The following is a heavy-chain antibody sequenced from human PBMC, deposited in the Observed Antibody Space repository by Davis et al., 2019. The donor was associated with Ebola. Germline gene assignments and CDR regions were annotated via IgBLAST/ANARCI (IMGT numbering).Heavy chain of an antibody. J-gene: IGHJ4*02. V-gene: IGHV3-33*06. CDR2: IWYDGSNK. CDR3: AKDLNSGYDFNGIPDY. D-gene: IGHD5-12*01. CDR1: GFTFSSYG. Sequence: GESLKISCSASGFTFSSYGMHWVRQAPGKGLEWVAVIWYDGSNKYYADSVKGRFTISRDNSKNTLYLQMNSLRAEDTAVYYCAKDLNSGYDFNGIPDYWGQGTLVTVSS.